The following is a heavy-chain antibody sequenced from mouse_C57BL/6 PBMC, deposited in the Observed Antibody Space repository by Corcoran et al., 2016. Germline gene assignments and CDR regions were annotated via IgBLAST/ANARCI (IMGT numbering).Heavy chain of an antibody. D-gene: IGHD3-3*01. CDR3: ARGLGKGFFDY. J-gene: IGHJ2*01. V-gene: IGHV1-19*01. CDR2: INPYNGGT. Sequence: EVQLQQSGPVLVKPGASVKMSCKASGYTFTDYYMNWVKQSHGKSLEWIGVINPYNGGTSYNQKFKGKPTLTVDKSSSTAYMELNSLTSEDSAVYYCARGLGKGFFDYWGQGTTLTVSS. CDR1: GYTFTDYY.